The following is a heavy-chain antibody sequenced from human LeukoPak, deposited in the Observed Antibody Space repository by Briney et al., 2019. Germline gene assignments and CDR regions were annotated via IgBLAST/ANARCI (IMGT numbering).Heavy chain of an antibody. J-gene: IGHJ4*02. CDR2: INDDGSEQ. CDR3: ARDIGYKAFDS. V-gene: IGHV3-7*05. Sequence: PGGSLRLSCAASGFTFSSYWMSWVRQAPGKGLEWVAHINDDGSEQDYVGSVKGRFTISRDNGKKSVYMQMNSLRAEDTAVYYCARDIGYKAFDSWGQGTLVSVSS. CDR1: GFTFSSYW. D-gene: IGHD5-24*01.